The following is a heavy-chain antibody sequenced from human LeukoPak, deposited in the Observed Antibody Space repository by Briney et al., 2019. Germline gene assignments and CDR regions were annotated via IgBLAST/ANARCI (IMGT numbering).Heavy chain of an antibody. Sequence: GRSLRLSCAASGFTSSSYGMHWVRQAPGKGLEWVAVISYDGSNKYYADSVKGRFTISRDNSKNTLYLQMNSLRAEDTAVYYCAKDLYGGHFDYWGQGTLVTVSS. CDR3: AKDLYGGHFDY. CDR1: GFTSSSYG. D-gene: IGHD4-23*01. J-gene: IGHJ4*02. V-gene: IGHV3-30*18. CDR2: ISYDGSNK.